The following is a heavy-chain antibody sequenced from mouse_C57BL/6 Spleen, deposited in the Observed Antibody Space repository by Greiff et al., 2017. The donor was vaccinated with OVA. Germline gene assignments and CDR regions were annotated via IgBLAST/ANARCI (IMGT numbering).Heavy chain of an antibody. CDR1: GYTFTDYN. CDR3: ANHYYGSSYRAWFAY. CDR2: INPNNGGT. J-gene: IGHJ3*01. D-gene: IGHD1-1*01. V-gene: IGHV1-22*01. Sequence: EVQLQQSGPELVKPGASVKMSCKASGYTFTDYNMHWVKQSHGKSLEWIGYINPNNGGTSYNQKLKGKATLTVNKYSSTAYMELRSLTSEDSAVYYCANHYYGSSYRAWFAYWGQGTLVTVSA.